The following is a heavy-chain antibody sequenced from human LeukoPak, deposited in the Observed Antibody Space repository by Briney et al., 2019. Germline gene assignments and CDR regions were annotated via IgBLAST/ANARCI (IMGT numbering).Heavy chain of an antibody. CDR2: ISVSGGST. D-gene: IGHD4-17*01. V-gene: IGHV3-23*01. J-gene: IGHJ4*02. CDR3: AKDKDYGDYVLDY. Sequence: GGSLRLSCVASGFTFNTHPMSWVRQAPGKGLEWVSAISVSGGSTYYADSVKGRFTVSRDNSKNTLYLQMNSLRAEDTAVYYCAKDKDYGDYVLDYWGQGTLVTVSS. CDR1: GFTFNTHP.